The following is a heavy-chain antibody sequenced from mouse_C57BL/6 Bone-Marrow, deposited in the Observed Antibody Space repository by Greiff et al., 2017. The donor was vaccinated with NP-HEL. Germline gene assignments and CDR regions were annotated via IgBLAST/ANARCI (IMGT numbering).Heavy chain of an antibody. CDR1: GYTFTSYG. J-gene: IGHJ2*01. V-gene: IGHV1-58*01. Sequence: EVQLVESGAELVRPGSSVKMSCKTSGYTFTSYGINWVKQRPGQGLEWIGYIYLGNGYPEYNEKFKGKATLTSDTSSSTAYMQLSSLTSEDSAIYFCARKSNQYYFDYGGQGTTLTVSS. CDR3: ARKSNQYYFDY. D-gene: IGHD2-5*01. CDR2: IYLGNGYP.